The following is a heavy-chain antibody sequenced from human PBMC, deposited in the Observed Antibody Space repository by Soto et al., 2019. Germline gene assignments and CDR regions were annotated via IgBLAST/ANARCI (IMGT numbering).Heavy chain of an antibody. J-gene: IGHJ4*02. CDR2: ISYDGSNK. Sequence: GGSLRLSCAASGFTFSSDGMHWVLQAPGKGLEWVAVISYDGSNKYYADSVKGRFTISRDNSKNTLYLQMNSLRAEDTAVYYCAKARWGGKEEGNYFDYWGQGTLVTVSS. D-gene: IGHD3-16*01. CDR3: AKARWGGKEEGNYFDY. V-gene: IGHV3-30*18. CDR1: GFTFSSDG.